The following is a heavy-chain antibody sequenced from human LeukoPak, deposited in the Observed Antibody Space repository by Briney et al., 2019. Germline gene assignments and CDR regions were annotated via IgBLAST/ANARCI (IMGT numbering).Heavy chain of an antibody. CDR1: GYTFTGYY. J-gene: IGHJ6*02. CDR3: ARHGYCSSTSCQYYYYYGMDV. CDR2: INPNSGGT. V-gene: IGHV1-2*02. Sequence: ASVKVPCKASGYTFTGYYMHWVRQAPGQGLEWMGWINPNSGGTNYAQKFQGRVTMTRDTSISTAYMELSRLRSDDTAVYYCARHGYCSSTSCQYYYYYGMDVWGQGTTVTVSS. D-gene: IGHD2-2*03.